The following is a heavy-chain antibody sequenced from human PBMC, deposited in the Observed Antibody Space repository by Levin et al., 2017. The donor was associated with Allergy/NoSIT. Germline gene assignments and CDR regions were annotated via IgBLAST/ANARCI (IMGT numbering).Heavy chain of an antibody. Sequence: GESLKISCKASGYTFTGYYMHWVRQAPGQGLEWMGWINPNSGGTNYAQKFQGRVTMTRDTSISTAYMELSRLRSDDTAVYYCARVTVTMVRGANPYYYYYMDVWGKGTTVTVSS. CDR1: GYTFTGYY. D-gene: IGHD3-10*01. V-gene: IGHV1-2*02. CDR2: INPNSGGT. J-gene: IGHJ6*03. CDR3: ARVTVTMVRGANPYYYYYMDV.